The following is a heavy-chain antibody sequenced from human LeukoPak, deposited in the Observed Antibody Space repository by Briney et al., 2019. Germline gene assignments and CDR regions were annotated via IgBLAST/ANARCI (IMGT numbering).Heavy chain of an antibody. D-gene: IGHD4-17*01. CDR1: GFPVSSNY. CDR3: AREDGFHYYGMDV. Sequence: GGSLRLSCAASGFPVSSNYMSWVRQAPGKGLEWVSVIYSGGSTYYADSVKGRFTISRDNSKNTLYLQMNSLRAEDTAVYYCAREDGFHYYGMDVWGQGTTVTVSS. J-gene: IGHJ6*02. CDR2: IYSGGST. V-gene: IGHV3-66*01.